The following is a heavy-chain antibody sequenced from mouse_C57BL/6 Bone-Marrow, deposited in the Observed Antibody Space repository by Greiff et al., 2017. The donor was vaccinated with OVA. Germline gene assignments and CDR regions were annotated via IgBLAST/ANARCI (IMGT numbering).Heavy chain of an antibody. CDR3: ARIYYGSLTFDY. CDR2: IYPGDGDT. J-gene: IGHJ2*01. Sequence: VQVVESGPELVKPGASVKISCKASGYAFSSSWMNWVKQRPGKGLEWIGRIYPGDGDTNYNGKFKGKATLTADKSSSTAYMHLSSLTSEDSAVYFCARIYYGSLTFDYWGQGTTLTVSS. D-gene: IGHD1-1*01. CDR1: GYAFSSSW. V-gene: IGHV1-82*01.